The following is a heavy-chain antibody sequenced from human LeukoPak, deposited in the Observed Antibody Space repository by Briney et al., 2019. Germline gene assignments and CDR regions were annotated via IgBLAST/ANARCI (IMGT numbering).Heavy chain of an antibody. CDR2: IYPGDSDT. CDR1: GYSFSSHW. CDR3: ARGSTLVRGAWEFDY. V-gene: IGHV5-51*01. D-gene: IGHD3-10*01. J-gene: IGHJ4*02. Sequence: GEPRKFSCKASGYSFSSHWTGWVRQPPGKGLEWMGVIYPGDSDTRHSPSFQGQVTMSVDEAITTAYLQWSGLKASDTAMYSCARGSTLVRGAWEFDYWGQGTLVTVSS.